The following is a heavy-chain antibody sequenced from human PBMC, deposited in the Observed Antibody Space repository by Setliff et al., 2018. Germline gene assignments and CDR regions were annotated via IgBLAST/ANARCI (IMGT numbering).Heavy chain of an antibody. Sequence: SVKVSCKASGHTFSSFSNYGISWVRQAPGQGLEWMGGIIPIFGTANYAQKFQGRVTITADKSTSTAYMELSSLRSEDTAVYYCARGNLHGGNTLNYRHFDYWGQGTLVTVSS. V-gene: IGHV1-69*06. D-gene: IGHD2-15*01. J-gene: IGHJ4*02. CDR2: IIPIFGTA. CDR1: GHTFSSFSNYG. CDR3: ARGNLHGGNTLNYRHFDY.